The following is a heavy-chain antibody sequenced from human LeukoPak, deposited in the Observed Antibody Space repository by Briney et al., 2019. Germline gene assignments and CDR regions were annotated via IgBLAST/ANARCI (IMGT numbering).Heavy chain of an antibody. CDR2: ISGSGGST. CDR1: GFTFSSYA. Sequence: GGSLRLSCAASGFTFSSYAMSWVRQAPGKGLEWVSAISGSGGSTYYADSVKGRFTISRDNSKNTLYLQMNSLRAEDTAVYYCARRSGSYWRTYFDYWGQGTLVTVSS. V-gene: IGHV3-23*01. J-gene: IGHJ4*02. D-gene: IGHD1-26*01. CDR3: ARRSGSYWRTYFDY.